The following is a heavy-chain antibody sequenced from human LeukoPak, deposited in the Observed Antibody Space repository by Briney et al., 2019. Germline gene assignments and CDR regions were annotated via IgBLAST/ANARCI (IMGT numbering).Heavy chain of an antibody. Sequence: QSGGSLRLSCTGSGFSFSDYAMTWVRQAPGKGLEWVGFIRNKANGATADYAASVKGRFTISRDDSKTTAYLQMNSLKTEDTAVYCCSRAYTTGWLGINDFWGQGALVTVSS. CDR2: IRNKANGATA. D-gene: IGHD6-19*01. CDR3: SRAYTTGWLGINDF. CDR1: GFSFSDYA. J-gene: IGHJ4*02. V-gene: IGHV3-49*04.